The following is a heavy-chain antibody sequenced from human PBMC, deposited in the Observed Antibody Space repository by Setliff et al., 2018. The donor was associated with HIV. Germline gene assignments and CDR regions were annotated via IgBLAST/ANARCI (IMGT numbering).Heavy chain of an antibody. CDR3: ARPRLRGSGAFDI. CDR2: IYYSGTT. D-gene: IGHD2-21*01. Sequence: KPSETLSLTCTVSGDSISSSTFYWGWIRQPPGKGLEWIGSIYYSGTTYYNPSLKSRVAISVDTSKNQFSRKLSSVTAADTAVYYCARPRLRGSGAFDIWGQGTMVTVSS. CDR1: GDSISSSTFY. J-gene: IGHJ3*02. V-gene: IGHV4-39*01.